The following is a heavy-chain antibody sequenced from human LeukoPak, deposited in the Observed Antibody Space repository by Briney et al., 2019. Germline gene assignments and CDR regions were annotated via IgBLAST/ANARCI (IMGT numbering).Heavy chain of an antibody. D-gene: IGHD5-24*01. J-gene: IGHJ4*02. CDR3: ARDGYNTPGY. Sequence: SETLSLTCTVSGGSISGSNYYWGWIRQPPGKGLEWIGSIFYTGSSYYNPSLKSRVTLSVDTSKDQFSLKLSSVTAADTAVYYCARDGYNTPGYWGQGTPVTVSS. V-gene: IGHV4-39*07. CDR1: GGSISGSNYY. CDR2: IFYTGSS.